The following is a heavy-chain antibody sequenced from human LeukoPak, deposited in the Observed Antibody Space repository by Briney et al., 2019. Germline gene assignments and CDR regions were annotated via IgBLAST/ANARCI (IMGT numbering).Heavy chain of an antibody. D-gene: IGHD5-18*01. J-gene: IGHJ4*02. Sequence: GGSLRLSCAASGFTFSNYNLNWVRQAPGKGLEWVSSISSSSSYIYYADSVKGRFTISRDNAKNSLYLQMNSLRAEDTAVYYCARAMDTAMVPPGYWGQGTLVTVSS. CDR2: ISSSSSYI. CDR1: GFTFSNYN. V-gene: IGHV3-21*01. CDR3: ARAMDTAMVPPGY.